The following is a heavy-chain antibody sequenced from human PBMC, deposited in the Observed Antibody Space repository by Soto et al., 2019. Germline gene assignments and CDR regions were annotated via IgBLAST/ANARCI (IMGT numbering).Heavy chain of an antibody. V-gene: IGHV3-74*01. Sequence: PGGSLRLSCEASGFTLSGYWMHWVRQVPGKGLVWVSRISPDGSSTTHADSVKGRFTISRDNARNTLYLQMNSLRAEDTAVYYCARAGGGGYYYGMDVWGQGTTGTVSS. D-gene: IGHD2-15*01. J-gene: IGHJ6*02. CDR2: ISPDGSST. CDR3: ARAGGGGYYYGMDV. CDR1: GFTLSGYW.